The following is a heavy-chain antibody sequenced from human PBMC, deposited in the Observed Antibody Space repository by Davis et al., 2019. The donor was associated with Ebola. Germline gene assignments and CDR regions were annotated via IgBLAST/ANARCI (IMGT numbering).Heavy chain of an antibody. CDR3: ARGPSIFGVVWYYYYGMDV. CDR1: GGSFSGYY. Sequence: PSETLSLTCAVYGGSFSGYYWSWIRQPPGKGLEWIGEINHSGSTNYNPSLKSRVTISVDTSKNQFSLKLSSVTAADTAVYYCARGPSIFGVVWYYYYGMDVWGQGTTVTASS. J-gene: IGHJ6*02. D-gene: IGHD3-3*01. CDR2: INHSGST. V-gene: IGHV4-34*01.